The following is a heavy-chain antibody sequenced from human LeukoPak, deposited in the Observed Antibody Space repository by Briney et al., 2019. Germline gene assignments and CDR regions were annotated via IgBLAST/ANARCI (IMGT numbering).Heavy chain of an antibody. J-gene: IGHJ5*02. CDR1: GYTFTGYY. V-gene: IGHV1-2*02. D-gene: IGHD2-2*01. Sequence: ASVKVSCKASGYTFTGYYMHWVRQAPGQGLEWMGWINPNSGGTNYAQKFQGRVTMTRDTSISTAYMELSRLRSDDTAVYYCARANIVVVPGATGRGSNWFDPWGQGTLVTVSS. CDR3: ARANIVVVPGATGRGSNWFDP. CDR2: INPNSGGT.